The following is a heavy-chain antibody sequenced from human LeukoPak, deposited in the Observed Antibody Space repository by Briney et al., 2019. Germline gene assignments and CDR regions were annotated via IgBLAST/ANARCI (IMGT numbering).Heavy chain of an antibody. V-gene: IGHV3-30-3*01. CDR1: GFTFSSYA. D-gene: IGHD4-23*01. CDR2: ISYDGSNK. Sequence: GGSLRLSCAASGFTFSSYAMHWVRQAPGKGLEWVAVISYDGSNKYYADSVKGRFTISRDNSKNTLYLQMNSLRAEDTAVYYCARGKSTYGGNGAFDIWGQGTMVTVSS. J-gene: IGHJ3*02. CDR3: ARGKSTYGGNGAFDI.